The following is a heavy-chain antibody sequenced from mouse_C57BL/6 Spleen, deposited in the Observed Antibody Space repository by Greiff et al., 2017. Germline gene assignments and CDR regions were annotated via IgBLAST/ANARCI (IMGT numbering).Heavy chain of an antibody. CDR2: IHPNSGST. Sequence: VQLQQPGAELVKPGASVKLSCKASGYTFTSYWMHWVKQRPGQGLEWIGMIHPNSGSTNYNEKFKSKATLTVDKSSSTAYMQLSSLTSEDSAVSYCARLPYDCDRAWFAYWGQGTLVTVSA. D-gene: IGHD2-4*01. CDR3: ARLPYDCDRAWFAY. J-gene: IGHJ3*01. V-gene: IGHV1-64*01. CDR1: GYTFTSYW.